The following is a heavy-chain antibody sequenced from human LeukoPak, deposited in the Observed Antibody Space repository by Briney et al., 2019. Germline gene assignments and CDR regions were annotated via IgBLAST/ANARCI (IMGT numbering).Heavy chain of an antibody. J-gene: IGHJ6*03. CDR3: AFPAWGLLPGGFNHYYYYYIDV. CDR2: IYWDDDK. D-gene: IGHD3-16*01. V-gene: IGHV2-5*02. CDR1: GFSLSTSGVG. Sequence: SGPTLVKPTQTLTLTCTFSGFSLSTSGVGVSWIRQPPGKALEWLALIYWDDDKRYNPSLRSRLTITKDTSKNQVVLTMTNMDPVDTATYYCAFPAWGLLPGGFNHYYYYYIDVWGKGTAVTVSS.